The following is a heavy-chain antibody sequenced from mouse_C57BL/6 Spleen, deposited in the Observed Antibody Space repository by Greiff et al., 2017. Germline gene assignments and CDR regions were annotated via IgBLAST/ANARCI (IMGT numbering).Heavy chain of an antibody. D-gene: IGHD2-4*01. Sequence: EVKLVESGGGLVKPGGSLKLSCAASGFTFSSYAMSWVRQTPEKRLEWVATISDGGSYTYYPDNVKGRFTISRDNAKNNLYLQMSHLKSEDTAMYYCARDGGDYDLNWYFDVWGTGTTVTVSS. CDR2: ISDGGSYT. J-gene: IGHJ1*03. CDR1: GFTFSSYA. V-gene: IGHV5-4*01. CDR3: ARDGGDYDLNWYFDV.